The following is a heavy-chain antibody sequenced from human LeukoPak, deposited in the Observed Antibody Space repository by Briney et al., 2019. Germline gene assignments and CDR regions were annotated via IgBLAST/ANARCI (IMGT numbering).Heavy chain of an antibody. CDR3: ARDLRVRGVIIIGY. Sequence: GASVKVSCKASGYTFTSYGISWVRQAPGQGLEWMGWISAYNGNTNYAQKLQGRVTMTRDTSTSTVYMELSSLRSEDTAVYYCARDLRVRGVIIIGYWGQGTLVTVSS. D-gene: IGHD3-10*01. CDR2: ISAYNGNT. J-gene: IGHJ4*02. V-gene: IGHV1-18*01. CDR1: GYTFTSYG.